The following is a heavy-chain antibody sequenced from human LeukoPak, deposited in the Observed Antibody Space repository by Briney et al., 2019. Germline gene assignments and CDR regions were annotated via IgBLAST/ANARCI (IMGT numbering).Heavy chain of an antibody. Sequence: PSRTLALTCTVSGGSISSGDYYWSWIRQPPGKGLEWIGYIYYSGSTYYKPSLKSRVTISVDTSNNQFSLKLSSVSAADTAVYYCARGTMVRGVMGYWGQGTLVTVSS. D-gene: IGHD3-10*01. CDR2: IYYSGST. J-gene: IGHJ4*02. CDR1: GGSISSGDYY. CDR3: ARGTMVRGVMGY. V-gene: IGHV4-30-4*08.